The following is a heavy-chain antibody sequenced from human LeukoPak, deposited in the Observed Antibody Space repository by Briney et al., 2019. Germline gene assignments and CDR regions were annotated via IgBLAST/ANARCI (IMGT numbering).Heavy chain of an antibody. J-gene: IGHJ4*02. CDR1: GGSISSYY. V-gene: IGHV4-59*01. CDR3: ARDRGYSYGPFDY. CDR2: IYYSGST. Sequence: SETLSLTCTVSGGSISSYYWSWIRQPPGKGLEWIGYIYYSGSTNYNPSLKSRVTISVDTSKNQFSLKLSSVTAADTAVYYCARDRGYSYGPFDYWGQGTLVTVSS. D-gene: IGHD5-18*01.